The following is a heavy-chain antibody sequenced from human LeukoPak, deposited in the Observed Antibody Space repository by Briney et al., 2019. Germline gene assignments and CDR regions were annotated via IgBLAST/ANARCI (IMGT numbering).Heavy chain of an antibody. D-gene: IGHD6-6*01. CDR1: GGSVSSSSYY. J-gene: IGHJ6*02. V-gene: IGHV4-39*01. CDR2: IYYSGNT. CDR3: ARQEGASSTSFYGMDV. Sequence: SETLSLTCTVSGGSVSSSSYYWGWIRQPPGKGLVWIGTIYYSGNTYYNPSLKSRVTISVDTSKHQFSLMLSSVTAADTAIYYCARQEGASSTSFYGMDVWGQGTTVTVSS.